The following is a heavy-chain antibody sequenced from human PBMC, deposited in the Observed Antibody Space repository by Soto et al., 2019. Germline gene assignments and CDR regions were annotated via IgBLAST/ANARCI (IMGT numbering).Heavy chain of an antibody. CDR3: YRDLGGPDY. J-gene: IGHJ4*02. Sequence: GGSLRLSCAASGFILSPYWMHWVLQAPGSCLDCFSRLSSYLFGAAYSDSVKGLFFISIDISINTLFLQMNSLRADDTDVYYFYRDLGGPDYWGRGTSVTVSS. CDR1: GFILSPYW. V-gene: IGHV3-74*03. D-gene: IGHD3-16*01. CDR2: LSSYLFGA.